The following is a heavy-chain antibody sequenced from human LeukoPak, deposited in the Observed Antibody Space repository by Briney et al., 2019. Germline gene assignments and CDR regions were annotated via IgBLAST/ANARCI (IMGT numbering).Heavy chain of an antibody. J-gene: IGHJ6*03. Sequence: SETLSLNCTVSGGSISSGSYYWSWIRQPAGKGLEWIGRIYTSGSTNYNPSLKSRVTISVDTSKNQFSLKLSSVTAADTAVYYCARSRVSPFYYYYYMDVWGKGTTVTVSS. CDR1: GGSISSGSYY. CDR2: IYTSGST. CDR3: ARSRVSPFYYYYYMDV. V-gene: IGHV4-61*02.